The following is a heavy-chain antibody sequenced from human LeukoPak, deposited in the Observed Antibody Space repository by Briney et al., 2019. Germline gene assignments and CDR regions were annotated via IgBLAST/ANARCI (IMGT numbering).Heavy chain of an antibody. CDR3: TRVTSWRTGFDY. D-gene: IGHD1-1*01. CDR2: ITWNSDDM. J-gene: IGHJ4*02. V-gene: IGHV3-9*01. CDR1: GFSFEAYG. Sequence: HPGGALRLSCAASGFSFEAYGMYWVRQAPGKGLEWVSGITWNSDDMAYADSVKGRFTISRDNAKNCLYLQMNSLTVEDTALYYCTRVTSWRTGFDYWGQGTLVIVSS.